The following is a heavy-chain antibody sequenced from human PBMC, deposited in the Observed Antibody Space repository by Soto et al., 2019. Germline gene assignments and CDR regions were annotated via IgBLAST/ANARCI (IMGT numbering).Heavy chain of an antibody. V-gene: IGHV4-59*08. Sequence: PSETLSLTCTVSGGSISSYYWSWIRQPPGKGLEWIGYNYYSGNTNYNHSHKSRITISVDTSKNQISLKLNSVTDEDTAEYYSARYLLLYYYDSSGYYLRDAFDIWGQGTMVTVS. J-gene: IGHJ3*02. CDR2: NYYSGNT. D-gene: IGHD3-22*01. CDR3: ARYLLLYYYDSSGYYLRDAFDI. CDR1: GGSISSYY.